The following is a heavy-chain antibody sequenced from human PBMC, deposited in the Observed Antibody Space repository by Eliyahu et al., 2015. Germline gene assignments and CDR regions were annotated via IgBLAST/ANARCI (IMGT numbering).Heavy chain of an antibody. CDR3: ARIFGYSYSLGRDYFDS. CDR1: GGSIRSXNW. J-gene: IGHJ4*02. Sequence: VQLQESGPGLVKPSGXLSXXCAVSGGSIRSXNWWIGEIXXSGTTNYNPSLKSRVSISVDKSKNQFSLRLTSVTAADTAVYHCARIFGYSYSLGRDYFDSWGQGTLVTVSS. V-gene: IGHV4-4*02. CDR2: IXXSGTT. D-gene: IGHD5-24*01.